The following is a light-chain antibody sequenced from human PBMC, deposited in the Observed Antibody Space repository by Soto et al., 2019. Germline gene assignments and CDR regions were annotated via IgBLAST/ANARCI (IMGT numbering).Light chain of an antibody. V-gene: IGLV1-44*01. CDR2: VNN. J-gene: IGLJ1*01. CDR3: GAWDDRLXGYV. Sequence: QSLLTQPPSASGTPVQRVTISCSGSSSDIGSDAVNGYQQLPGTAPKLLSNVNNQRPSWVPDRFSCSKSVTSASLAITGLQYGDEDDYYGGAWDDRLXGYVVGRRTKVX. CDR1: SSDIGSDA.